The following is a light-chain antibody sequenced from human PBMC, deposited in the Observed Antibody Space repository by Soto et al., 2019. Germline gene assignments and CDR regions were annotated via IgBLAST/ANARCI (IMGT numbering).Light chain of an antibody. J-gene: IGKJ4*01. Sequence: EIVLTQSPGTLSLSPGERATLSCSASQSVSGSRLAWYQQKPGQAPRLLIYGASNRATGIPDRFSGSGSGTDFTLTISRLEPEDFAVYYCQQHDSSPLTFGGGTKVDIK. CDR1: QSVSGSR. CDR2: GAS. CDR3: QQHDSSPLT. V-gene: IGKV3-20*01.